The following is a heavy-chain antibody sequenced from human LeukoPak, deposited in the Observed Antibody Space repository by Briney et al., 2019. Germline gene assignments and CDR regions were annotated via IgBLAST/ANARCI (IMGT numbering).Heavy chain of an antibody. CDR3: ARESRVEIFDY. V-gene: IGHV1-46*01. CDR2: INPSGGST. D-gene: IGHD5-24*01. Sequence: ASVKVSCKASGYTFTGYYMHWVRQAPGQGLEWMGWINPSGGSTSYAQKFQGRVTMTRDTSTSTVYMELSSLRSEDTAVYYCARESRVEIFDYWGQGTLVTVSS. J-gene: IGHJ4*02. CDR1: GYTFTGYY.